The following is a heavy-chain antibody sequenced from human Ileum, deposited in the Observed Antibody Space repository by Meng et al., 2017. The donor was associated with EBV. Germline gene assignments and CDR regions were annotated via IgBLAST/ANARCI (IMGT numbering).Heavy chain of an antibody. CDR1: GGSISSTY. Sequence: QGRLAESDQGVDKPSETMSLTGTVSGGSISSTYWSWIRQPPGKGLEWIGYIYYSGSTNSNPSLKSRVTISVDTSKNQFSLNLSSVTAADTAVYYCARGGWSLDYWGQGTLVTVSS. CDR3: ARGGWSLDY. D-gene: IGHD2-15*01. CDR2: IYYSGST. V-gene: IGHV4-59*08. J-gene: IGHJ4*02.